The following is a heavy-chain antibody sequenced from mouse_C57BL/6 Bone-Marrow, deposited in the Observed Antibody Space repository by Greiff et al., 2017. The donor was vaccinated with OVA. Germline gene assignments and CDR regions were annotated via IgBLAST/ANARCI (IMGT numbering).Heavy chain of an antibody. V-gene: IGHV5-6*01. CDR1: GFTFSSYG. CDR3: ARHPTYYGSSYDYFDY. Sequence: EVKLQESGGDLVKPGGSLKLSCAASGFTFSSYGMSWVRQTPDKRLEWVATISSGGSYTYYPDSVKGRFTISRDNAKNTLYLQMSSLKSEDTAMYYCARHPTYYGSSYDYFDYWGQGTTLTVSS. D-gene: IGHD1-1*01. CDR2: ISSGGSYT. J-gene: IGHJ2*01.